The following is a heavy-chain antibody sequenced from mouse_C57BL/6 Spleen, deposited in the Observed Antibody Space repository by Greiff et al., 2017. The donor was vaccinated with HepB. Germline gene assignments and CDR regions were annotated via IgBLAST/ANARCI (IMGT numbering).Heavy chain of an antibody. D-gene: IGHD1-1*01. V-gene: IGHV1-82*01. J-gene: IGHJ3*01. Sequence: LQESGPELVKPGASVKISCKASGYAFSSSWMNWVKQRPGKGLEWIGRIYPGDGDTNYNGKFKGKATLTADKSSSTAYMQLSSLTSEDSAVYFCARGYYGSSSAWFAYWGQGTLVTVSA. CDR3: ARGYYGSSSAWFAY. CDR2: IYPGDGDT. CDR1: GYAFSSSW.